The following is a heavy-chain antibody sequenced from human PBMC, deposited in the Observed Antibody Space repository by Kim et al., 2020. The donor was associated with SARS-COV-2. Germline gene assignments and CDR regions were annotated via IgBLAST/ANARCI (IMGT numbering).Heavy chain of an antibody. Sequence: GGSLRLSCAASGFTVSSNYMSWVRQAPGKGLEWVAVIYSGGSTYYADALKGRFTISSDNPKNTLYLQMNSLRGGDTAVYYCARESYGNGMDVWGQGTTVTVSS. CDR1: GFTVSSNY. D-gene: IGHD4-17*01. J-gene: IGHJ6*02. CDR2: IYSGGST. V-gene: IGHV3-66*01. CDR3: ARESYGNGMDV.